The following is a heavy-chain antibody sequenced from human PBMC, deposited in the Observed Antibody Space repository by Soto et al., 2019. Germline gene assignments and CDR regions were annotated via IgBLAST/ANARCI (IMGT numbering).Heavy chain of an antibody. V-gene: IGHV1-3*01. CDR2: SNAGNGNT. CDR3: ARLFTLRFDP. CDR1: GYTFTNYA. D-gene: IGHD3-16*01. Sequence: ASVKVSCKASGYTFTNYAMHWVCQSPVQRREWMGWSNAGNGNTKYSQKLKGRGTSTSDTSASTAYMELSSRRSGDTAVYCCARLFTLRFDPWGQGTLVTVSS. J-gene: IGHJ5*02.